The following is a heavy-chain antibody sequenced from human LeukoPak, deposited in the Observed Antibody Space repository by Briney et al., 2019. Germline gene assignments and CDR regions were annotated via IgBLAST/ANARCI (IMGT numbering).Heavy chain of an antibody. CDR3: ARDYWVGIAAAFLDY. J-gene: IGHJ4*02. Sequence: ASVKVSCKASGYTFTGYYMHWVRQAPGQGLEWMGWINPNSGGTNYALKFQGWVTMTRDTSISTAYMELSRLRSDDTAVYYCARDYWVGIAAAFLDYWGQGTLVTVSS. CDR1: GYTFTGYY. D-gene: IGHD6-13*01. V-gene: IGHV1-2*04. CDR2: INPNSGGT.